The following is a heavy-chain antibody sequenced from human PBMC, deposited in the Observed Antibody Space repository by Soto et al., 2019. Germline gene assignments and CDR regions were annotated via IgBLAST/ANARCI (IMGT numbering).Heavy chain of an antibody. J-gene: IGHJ4*02. D-gene: IGHD2-2*01. Sequence: QLQLQESGPGLVKPSETLSLTCTVSGGSISSSSYYWGWIRQPPGNGLEWIGSIYYSGSTYYNPSLKSRVTISVDTSKNQFSLKLSSVTAADTAVYYCASVGYCSSTRCYCFDYWGQGTLVTVSS. CDR2: IYYSGST. V-gene: IGHV4-39*01. CDR3: ASVGYCSSTRCYCFDY. CDR1: GGSISSSSYY.